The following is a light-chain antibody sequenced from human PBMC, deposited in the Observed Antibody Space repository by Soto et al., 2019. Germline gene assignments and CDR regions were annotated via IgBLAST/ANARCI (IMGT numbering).Light chain of an antibody. J-gene: IGLJ1*01. CDR3: SSYAGSSNV. CDR1: SSDVGGYNY. CDR2: EVN. Sequence: QSELTQPPSASVSPGQSVAISCTGTSSDVGGYNYVSWYQQHPGKAPKLMIYEVNKRPSGVPDRFSGSKSGNTASLTVSGLQAEDEADYYCSSYAGSSNVFGTGTKVTVL. V-gene: IGLV2-8*01.